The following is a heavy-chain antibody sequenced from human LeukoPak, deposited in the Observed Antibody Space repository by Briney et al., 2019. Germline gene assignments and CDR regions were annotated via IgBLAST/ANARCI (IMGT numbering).Heavy chain of an antibody. Sequence: SETLSLTCTVSGDSIISSSYYWGWIRQPPGKGPEWIGSFFYRGSTLYNPSLQSRAIISVDTSKNQFSLKLNSVTAADTAVYYCGRDSGGTHVSWGQGTLVTVSS. V-gene: IGHV4-39*07. J-gene: IGHJ5*02. CDR3: GRDSGGTHVS. CDR1: GDSIISSSYY. CDR2: FFYRGST.